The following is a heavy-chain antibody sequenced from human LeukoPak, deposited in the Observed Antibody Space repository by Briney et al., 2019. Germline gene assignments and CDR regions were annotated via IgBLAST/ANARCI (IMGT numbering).Heavy chain of an antibody. D-gene: IGHD1-20*01. Sequence: SETLSLTCTVSGGSISSSSYYWGWIRPPPGKGLEWIGSIYYSGSTYSNPSLKSRVTISVDTSKNQISLNLSSVTAADTAVYYCARQYNWNYPYGMDVWGQGTTVTVSS. J-gene: IGHJ6*02. CDR3: ARQYNWNYPYGMDV. CDR1: GGSISSSSYY. CDR2: IYYSGST. V-gene: IGHV4-39*01.